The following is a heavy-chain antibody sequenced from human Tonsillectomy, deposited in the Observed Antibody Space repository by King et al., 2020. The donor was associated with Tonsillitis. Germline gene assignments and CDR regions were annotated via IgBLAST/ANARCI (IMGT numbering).Heavy chain of an antibody. Sequence: VQLVESGAEVKKPGESLRISCKGSGYTFTGFWISWVRQVPGKGLEWMGRIDPSDSYTRYSPTFQGHVTISVDKSINTAYLQWSSLKASDTAMFYCARHPPSEWSYFFDYWGQGTLVTVSS. J-gene: IGHJ4*02. CDR3: ARHPPSEWSYFFDY. CDR1: GYTFTGFW. V-gene: IGHV5-10-1*03. CDR2: IDPSDSYT. D-gene: IGHD2-8*01.